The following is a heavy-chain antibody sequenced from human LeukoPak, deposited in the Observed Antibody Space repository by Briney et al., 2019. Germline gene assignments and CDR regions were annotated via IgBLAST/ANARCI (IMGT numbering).Heavy chain of an antibody. CDR1: GFTFSSYE. D-gene: IGHD3-22*01. CDR2: ISSSGSTI. Sequence: PGGSLRLSCAASGFTFSSYEMNWVRQAPGKGLEWVSYISSSGSTIYYADSVKGRFTISRDNAKNSLYLQMNSLRAEDTAVYYFAKHGYYYDSRGYYYIDYSYYYRDVGGKGTTVTISS. V-gene: IGHV3-48*03. CDR3: AKHGYYYDSRGYYYIDYSYYYRDV. J-gene: IGHJ6*03.